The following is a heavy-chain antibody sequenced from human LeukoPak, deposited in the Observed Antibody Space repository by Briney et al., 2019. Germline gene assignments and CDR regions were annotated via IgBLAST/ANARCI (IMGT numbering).Heavy chain of an antibody. J-gene: IGHJ6*02. CDR1: GFTFRSYG. CDR3: AKHSGSYPVPGMDV. D-gene: IGHD1-26*01. V-gene: IGHV3-23*01. Sequence: GGSLRLSCAASGFTFRSYGMSWVRQAPGKGLEWVSAITGSGGSIFYADFVKGRFTIARDNSNNTLYLQMNSLRAEDTAVYYCAKHSGSYPVPGMDVWGQGTTVTVSS. CDR2: ITGSGGSI.